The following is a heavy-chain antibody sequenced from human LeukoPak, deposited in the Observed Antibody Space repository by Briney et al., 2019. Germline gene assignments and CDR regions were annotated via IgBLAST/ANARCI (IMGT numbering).Heavy chain of an antibody. CDR3: ARDSLSDIVATITNYFDY. CDR2: ISYDGSNK. V-gene: IGHV3-30-3*01. Sequence: GGSLRLPCAASGFTFSSYAMHWVRQAPGKGLEWVAVISYDGSNKYYADSVKGRFTISRDNSKNTLYLQMNSLRAEDTAVYYCARDSLSDIVATITNYFDYWGQGTLVTVSS. J-gene: IGHJ4*02. D-gene: IGHD5-12*01. CDR1: GFTFSSYA.